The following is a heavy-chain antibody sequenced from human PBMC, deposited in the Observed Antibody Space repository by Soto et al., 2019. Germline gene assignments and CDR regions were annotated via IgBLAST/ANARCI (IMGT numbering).Heavy chain of an antibody. CDR1: GFTFSRYA. D-gene: IGHD3-22*01. CDR3: ARDLFYYDSSCTRDY. Sequence: QVQLVESGGGVVQPGRSLRLSCAASGFTFSRYAMHWVRQAPGKGLEWVAVISYDGSKKYYADSVKGRFTISRDNSKNTLYLQMTSLRAEDTAAYYCARDLFYYDSSCTRDYWGQGTLVTVSS. V-gene: IGHV3-30-3*01. J-gene: IGHJ4*02. CDR2: ISYDGSKK.